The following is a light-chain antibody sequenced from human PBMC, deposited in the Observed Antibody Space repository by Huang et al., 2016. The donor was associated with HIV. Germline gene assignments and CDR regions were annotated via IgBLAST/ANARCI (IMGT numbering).Light chain of an antibody. CDR3: QQYNNWLLS. Sequence: IVMTQSPATLSVSLGERVTVSCRANRSVSSNLAWYQQRPGQAPRLLIYGSSTRAPGIPARISGSGSGTDFSHTISSLQSEDFALYYCQQYNNWLLSFGGGTRVDI. CDR1: RSVSSN. J-gene: IGKJ4*01. CDR2: GSS. V-gene: IGKV3-15*01.